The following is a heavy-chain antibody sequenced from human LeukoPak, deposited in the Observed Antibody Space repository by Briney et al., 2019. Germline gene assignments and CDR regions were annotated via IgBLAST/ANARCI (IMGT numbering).Heavy chain of an antibody. Sequence: GGSLRLSCAASGFTFSSYAMHWVRQAPGKGLEWVAVISYDGSNKYYADSVKGRFTISRDNSKNTLYLQMNSLRAEDTVVYYCARDRSYSSGWYLLDYWGQGTLVTVSS. CDR1: GFTFSSYA. J-gene: IGHJ4*02. D-gene: IGHD6-19*01. CDR3: ARDRSYSSGWYLLDY. CDR2: ISYDGSNK. V-gene: IGHV3-30-3*01.